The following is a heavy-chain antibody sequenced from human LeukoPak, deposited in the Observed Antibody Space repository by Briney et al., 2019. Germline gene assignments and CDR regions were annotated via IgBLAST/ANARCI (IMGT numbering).Heavy chain of an antibody. Sequence: PGGSLRLSCAASGVTLSSYAMSWVRKAPGKGLEWVSAISGSGGSTYYADSVKGRFTISRDNSKNTLYLQMNSLRAEDTAVYYCATTRGYGDYAFDYWGQGTLVTVSS. CDR1: GVTLSSYA. J-gene: IGHJ4*02. V-gene: IGHV3-23*01. D-gene: IGHD4-17*01. CDR3: ATTRGYGDYAFDY. CDR2: ISGSGGST.